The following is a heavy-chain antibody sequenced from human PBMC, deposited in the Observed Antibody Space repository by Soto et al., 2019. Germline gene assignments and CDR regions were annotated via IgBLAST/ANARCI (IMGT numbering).Heavy chain of an antibody. V-gene: IGHV4-59*01. D-gene: IGHD3-10*01. Sequence: SETLSLTCTVSGGSISSYYWSWIRQPPGKGLEWIGYIYYSGSTNYNPSLKSRVTISVDTSKNQFSLKLSSVTAADTAVYYCARDVAMVRGGNNWFDPWGQGTLVTVSS. CDR1: GGSISSYY. J-gene: IGHJ5*02. CDR3: ARDVAMVRGGNNWFDP. CDR2: IYYSGST.